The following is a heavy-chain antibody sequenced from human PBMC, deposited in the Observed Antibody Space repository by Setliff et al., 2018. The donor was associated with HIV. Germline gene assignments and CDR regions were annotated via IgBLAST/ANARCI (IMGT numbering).Heavy chain of an antibody. CDR1: GGTSSTHA. D-gene: IGHD3-10*01. CDR2: IISILDIT. V-gene: IGHV1-69*04. CDR3: TGPRGDEAFDI. J-gene: IGHJ3*02. Sequence: ASVKVSCKASGGTSSTHAINWVRQAPGQGLEWMGQIISILDITSYAQKLQGRVSITADESTSTFYMELSDLTSADTAVYYCTGPRGDEAFDIWGQGTKITVSS.